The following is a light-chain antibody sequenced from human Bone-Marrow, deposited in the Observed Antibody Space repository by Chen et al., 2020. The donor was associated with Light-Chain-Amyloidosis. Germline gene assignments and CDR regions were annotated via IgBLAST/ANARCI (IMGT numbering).Light chain of an antibody. Sequence: SYELTQPPSVSVSPGQTARITCSGDDLPTKYAYWYQQKPGRAPVLVIHRDTERPSGISERFSGSSSGTTATLTISGVQAEGEADYHCQSADSSGTYEVIFGGGTKLTVL. CDR1: DLPTKY. V-gene: IGLV3-25*03. CDR2: RDT. CDR3: QSADSSGTYEVI. J-gene: IGLJ2*01.